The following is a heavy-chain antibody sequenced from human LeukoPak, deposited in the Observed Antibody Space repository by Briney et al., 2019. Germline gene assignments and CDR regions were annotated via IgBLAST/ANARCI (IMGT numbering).Heavy chain of an antibody. D-gene: IGHD6-19*01. V-gene: IGHV4-59*08. CDR1: GGSISSYY. Sequence: PSETLSLTCTVSGGSISSYYWSWIRQPPGKGLEWIGYIYYSGSTNYNPSLKSRVTISVDTSKNQFSLKLSSVTAADTAVYYCARLPYGSSGFDYWGQGTLVTVSS. CDR3: ARLPYGSSGFDY. J-gene: IGHJ4*02. CDR2: IYYSGST.